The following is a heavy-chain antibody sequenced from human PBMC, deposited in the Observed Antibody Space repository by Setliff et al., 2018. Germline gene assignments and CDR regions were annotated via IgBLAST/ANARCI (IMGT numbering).Heavy chain of an antibody. J-gene: IGHJ2*01. CDR1: GGSISTYY. Sequence: SETLSLTCTVSGGSISTYYWSRIRQPPGKGLEWIGYIYCSGSTNYNPSLKSRVTISVDTSKNQFSLKLSSVTAADTAVYYCARPPRGGRWYFDLWGRGTLVTVSS. CDR3: ARPPRGGRWYFDL. V-gene: IGHV4-59*08. D-gene: IGHD3-16*01. CDR2: IYCSGST.